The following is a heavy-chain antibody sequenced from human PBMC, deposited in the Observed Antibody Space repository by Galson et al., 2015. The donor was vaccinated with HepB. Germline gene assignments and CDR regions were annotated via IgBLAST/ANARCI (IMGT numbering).Heavy chain of an antibody. CDR2: IYWDDDK. CDR3: AAGWGGGRSGSGTVTEFDY. V-gene: IGHV2-5*02. Sequence: PALVKPTQTLTLTCTFSGFSLSTSGVGVGWIRQPPGKALEWLALIYWDDDKRYSPSLKSRLTITKDTSKNQVVLTMTNMDPVDTATYYCAAGWGGGRSGSGTVTEFDYWGQGTLVTVSS. J-gene: IGHJ4*02. CDR1: GFSLSTSGVG. D-gene: IGHD4-17*01.